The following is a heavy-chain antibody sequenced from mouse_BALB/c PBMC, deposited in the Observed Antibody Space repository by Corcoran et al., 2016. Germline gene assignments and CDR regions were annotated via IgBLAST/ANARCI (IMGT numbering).Heavy chain of an antibody. D-gene: IGHD2-3*01. CDR1: GYTFTRYD. V-gene: IGHV1S56*01. CDR2: IYPGDGST. Sequence: QVQLQKSGPELVKPGALVKISCKASGYTFTRYDLNWVKQRPGQGLEWIGWIYPGDGSTKYNEKFKGKATLTADKSSSTAYMQLSSLTSENSAAYFCARARGDGPSFPYFDYWGQGTTLTVSS. J-gene: IGHJ2*01. CDR3: ARARGDGPSFPYFDY.